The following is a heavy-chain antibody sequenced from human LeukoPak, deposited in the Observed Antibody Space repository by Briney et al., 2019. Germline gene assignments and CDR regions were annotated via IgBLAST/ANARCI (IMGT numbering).Heavy chain of an antibody. Sequence: TSETLSLTCTVSGGSISSGGYYWSWIRQHPGKGLEWIGYIYYSGSTYYNPSLKSRVTISVDTSKNQFSLKLSSVTAADTAVYYCAGVERYCSSTSCYYGDYWGQGTLVTVSS. CDR1: GGSISSGGYY. D-gene: IGHD2-2*01. V-gene: IGHV4-31*03. CDR3: AGVERYCSSTSCYYGDY. CDR2: IYYSGST. J-gene: IGHJ4*02.